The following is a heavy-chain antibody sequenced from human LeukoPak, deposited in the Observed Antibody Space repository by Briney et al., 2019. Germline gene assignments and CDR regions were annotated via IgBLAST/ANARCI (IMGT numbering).Heavy chain of an antibody. Sequence: ASVKVSCKASGYTFTSYYMHWVRQAPGQGLEWMGWISAYNGNTNYAQKLQGRVTMTTDTSTSTAYMELRSLRSGDTAVYYCARSIYGSWSLDYWGQGTLVTVSS. V-gene: IGHV1-18*04. J-gene: IGHJ4*02. CDR3: ARSIYGSWSLDY. D-gene: IGHD6-13*01. CDR1: GYTFTSYY. CDR2: ISAYNGNT.